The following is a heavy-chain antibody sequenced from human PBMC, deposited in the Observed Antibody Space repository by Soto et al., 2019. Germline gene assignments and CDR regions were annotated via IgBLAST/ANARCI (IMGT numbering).Heavy chain of an antibody. CDR1: GGTFTSYA. J-gene: IGHJ6*02. CDR3: ATGPPSATLPYDMDV. V-gene: IGHV1-69*01. CDR2: IIPVFGTP. Sequence: QVQVVQSGAEVKKPGSSVRVSCRASGGTFTSYAFIWVRQAPGQGLEWMGGIIPVFGTPIYAQKFQGRVTISADEFSRTASMDLSSLRSGDSAVYYCATGPPSATLPYDMDVWGQGTKVTVSS.